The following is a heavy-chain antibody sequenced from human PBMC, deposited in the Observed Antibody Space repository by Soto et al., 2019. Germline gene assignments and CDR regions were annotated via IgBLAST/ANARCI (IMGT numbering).Heavy chain of an antibody. J-gene: IGHJ5*02. Sequence: SETLSLTCAVSGGSIGGVGYSWSWIRQPPGGGLEWIGYMYHSGTFLKSPSLKTRLAMSLDMSKNQFSLTLNSMTAADTAVYYCARAQFYSGSGNYNNLMFDAWGQGIQVTVSS. V-gene: IGHV4-30-2*01. CDR3: ARAQFYSGSGNYNNLMFDA. CDR2: MYHSGTF. D-gene: IGHD3-10*01. CDR1: GGSIGGVGYS.